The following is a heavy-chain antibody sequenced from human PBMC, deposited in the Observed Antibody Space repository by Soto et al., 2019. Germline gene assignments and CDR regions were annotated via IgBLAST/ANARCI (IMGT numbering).Heavy chain of an antibody. CDR3: ATQGITTYYFGY. CDR1: GYSFAIQC. J-gene: IGHJ4*02. Sequence: PGESLKISFKVSGYSFAIQCISWVLQVPGKGQEWMGRIDLSASYHTYNPSLKGHVTFSAHKSITTAYTQWRSLEASDNAIYYCATQGITTYYFGYWGQGTLVTVSS. V-gene: IGHV5-10-1*01. CDR2: IDLSASYH.